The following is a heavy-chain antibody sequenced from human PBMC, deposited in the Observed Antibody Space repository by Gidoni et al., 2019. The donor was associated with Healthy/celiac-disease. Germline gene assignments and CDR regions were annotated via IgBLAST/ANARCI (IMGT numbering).Heavy chain of an antibody. D-gene: IGHD3-10*01. V-gene: IGHV3-21*01. J-gene: IGHJ6*02. CDR2: ISSRSSYI. CDR1: GFTFSRYS. CDR3: ARDDYYGSGRGTPWYYGMDV. Sequence: EVQLVESGGGLVKPGRCLRLSCAASGFTFSRYSMNWVRQAPGKGLEWVSSISSRSSYIYSADSVKGRFTISRDNAKNSLYRKMNSLRAEDTAVYYGARDDYYGSGRGTPWYYGMDVWGQGTTVTVSS.